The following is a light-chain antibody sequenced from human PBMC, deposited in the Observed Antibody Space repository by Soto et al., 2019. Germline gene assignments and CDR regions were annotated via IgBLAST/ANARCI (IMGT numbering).Light chain of an antibody. CDR3: QQTYSTLSIT. CDR2: AAS. J-gene: IGKJ5*01. V-gene: IGKV1-39*01. Sequence: DIQMTQSPSSLSASVGDRVTITCRASESIARHLNWYQQKPGKAPKLLIYAASSLQNGVPSRFRGGGSGTDFNLTISNLQPEDFATYDCQQTYSTLSITFGQGTRLEIK. CDR1: ESIARH.